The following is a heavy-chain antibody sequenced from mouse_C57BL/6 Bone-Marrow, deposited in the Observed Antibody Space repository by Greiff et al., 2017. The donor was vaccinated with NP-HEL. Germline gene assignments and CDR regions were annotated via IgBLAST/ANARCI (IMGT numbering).Heavy chain of an antibody. CDR1: GYSITSGYY. J-gene: IGHJ3*01. CDR3: ARERWDSRFAY. Sequence: EESGPGLVKPSQSLSLTCSVTGYSITSGYYWNWIRQFPGNKLEWMGYISYDGSNNYNPSLKNRISITRDTSKNQFFLKLNSVTTEDTATYYCARERWDSRFAYWGQGTLVTVSA. V-gene: IGHV3-6*01. CDR2: ISYDGSN. D-gene: IGHD4-1*01.